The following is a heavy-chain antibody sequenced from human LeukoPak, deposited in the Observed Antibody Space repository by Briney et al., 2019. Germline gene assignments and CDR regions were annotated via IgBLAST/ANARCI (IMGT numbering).Heavy chain of an antibody. D-gene: IGHD3-10*01. V-gene: IGHV3-21*01. CDR3: VGSYPSNVLLWFGELLTPAELRFDP. CDR1: GFTFSSYG. CDR2: ISSSSSYI. J-gene: IGHJ5*02. Sequence: PGGSLRLSRAASGFTFSSYGMNWVRQAPGKGLEWVSSISSSSSYIYYADSVKGRFTISRDNAKNSLYLQMNSLRAEDTAVYYCVGSYPSNVLLWFGELLTPAELRFDPWGQGTLVTVSS.